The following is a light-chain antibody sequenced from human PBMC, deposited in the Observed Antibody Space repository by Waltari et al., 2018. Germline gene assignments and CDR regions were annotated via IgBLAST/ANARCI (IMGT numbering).Light chain of an antibody. CDR3: SSYTTTNSWV. CDR2: DVS. Sequence: ALPKPPSVPGSLGTPTPSPCPETTSAIMGYKSVPWYQQYPDKAPKVMIYDVSKRPSGVSNRFSGSKSGNTASLTISGLQAEDEADYYCSSYTTTNSWVFGGGTKLTVL. CDR1: TSAIMGYKS. J-gene: IGLJ3*02. V-gene: IGLV2-14*01.